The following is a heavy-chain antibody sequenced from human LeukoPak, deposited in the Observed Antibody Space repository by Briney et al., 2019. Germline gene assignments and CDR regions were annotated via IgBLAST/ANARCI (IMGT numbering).Heavy chain of an antibody. V-gene: IGHV5-51*01. Sequence: GESLKIACKGSGYSFTSYWIGWARKMPGKGLEWIGIIYPGDSDTRYSPSFQGQVTISADKSISTAYLQWSSLKASDTAMYYCARHVSIRFLEWLNPYYYYYMDVWGKGTTVTISS. J-gene: IGHJ6*03. CDR1: GYSFTSYW. D-gene: IGHD3-3*01. CDR3: ARHVSIRFLEWLNPYYYYYMDV. CDR2: IYPGDSDT.